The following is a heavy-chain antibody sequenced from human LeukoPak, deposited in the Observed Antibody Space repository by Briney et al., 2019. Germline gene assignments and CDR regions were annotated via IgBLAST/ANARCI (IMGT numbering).Heavy chain of an antibody. Sequence: GGSLRLSCAVSGFTFSSYWMHWVRQPPGKGLVWVSRLNSDGSNTSYADSVKGRFTISRDNAKNTLYLQMNSLRAEDSAVYYCARGITIFGVLRSPWFDPWGQGTLVTVSS. J-gene: IGHJ5*02. CDR1: GFTFSSYW. V-gene: IGHV3-74*01. CDR3: ARGITIFGVLRSPWFDP. CDR2: LNSDGSNT. D-gene: IGHD3-3*01.